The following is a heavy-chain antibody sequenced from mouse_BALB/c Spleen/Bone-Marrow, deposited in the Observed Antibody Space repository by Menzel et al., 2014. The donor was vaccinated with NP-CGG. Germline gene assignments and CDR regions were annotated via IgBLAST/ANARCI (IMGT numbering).Heavy chain of an antibody. CDR3: ARFTYDYDAGGFDY. D-gene: IGHD2-4*01. J-gene: IGHJ2*01. CDR2: ISYSGSS. Sequence: VQLQQSGPGLVKPSQSLSLTCTVTGYSITSDYAWNWIRQFPGNTLEWMGYISYSGSSNYNPSLKSRISITRDTSKNQFFLQLNSVTTEDTATYYCARFTYDYDAGGFDYWGQGTTLTVSS. V-gene: IGHV3-2*02. CDR1: GYSITSDYA.